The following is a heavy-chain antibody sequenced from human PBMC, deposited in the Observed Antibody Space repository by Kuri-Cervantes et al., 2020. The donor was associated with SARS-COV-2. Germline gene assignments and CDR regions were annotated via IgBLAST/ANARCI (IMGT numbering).Heavy chain of an antibody. J-gene: IGHJ4*02. CDR2: ISSNGGGT. Sequence: GESLKISCSTSGFTFSNYAMHWVREAPGGGLEYVSAISSNGGGTYYADSVKGRFTISRDNSKNTLYLQMNSLRAEDTAVYYCARGGGYDFWSGFDYWGQGTLVTVSS. D-gene: IGHD3-3*01. V-gene: IGHV3-64*04. CDR3: ARGGGYDFWSGFDY. CDR1: GFTFSNYA.